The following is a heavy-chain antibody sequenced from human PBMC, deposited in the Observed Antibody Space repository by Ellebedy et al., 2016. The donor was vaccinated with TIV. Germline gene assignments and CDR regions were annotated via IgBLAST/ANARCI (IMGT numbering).Heavy chain of an antibody. CDR1: GGSISSYY. V-gene: IGHV4-59*13. J-gene: IGHJ4*02. CDR2: LTHIGTT. CDR3: ARSCSPSCWECLEY. D-gene: IGHD6-19*01. Sequence: SETLSLXXSVSGGSISSYYWNWIRQPPGKGLEWIGHLTHIGTTNYNPSLQSRVAMSLDSSKTQFSLELKSVTAADTAVYFCARSCSPSCWECLEYWGQGVLVTVSS.